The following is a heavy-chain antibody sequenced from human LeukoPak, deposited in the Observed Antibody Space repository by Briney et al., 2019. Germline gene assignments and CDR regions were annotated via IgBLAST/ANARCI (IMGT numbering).Heavy chain of an antibody. Sequence: GGSLRLSCAASGFTFSSSWMHWVRQAPGKGLVWVSRINSDGSSTNYADSVKGRFTISRDNAKNTLYLQMDSLRAEDTAVYYFAKTKYSGHAIDYWGQGTLAPVSS. CDR3: AKTKYSGHAIDY. CDR1: GFTFSSSW. D-gene: IGHD1-26*01. J-gene: IGHJ4*02. V-gene: IGHV3-74*01. CDR2: INSDGSST.